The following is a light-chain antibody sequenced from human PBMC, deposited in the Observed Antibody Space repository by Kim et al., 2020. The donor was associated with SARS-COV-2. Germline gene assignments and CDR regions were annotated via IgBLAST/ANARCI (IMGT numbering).Light chain of an antibody. V-gene: IGKV3-11*01. Sequence: LSLSPGGRATLSCRASLSLSNYLAWYQQKPGQAPRLLFYDASNRATGVPARFSGSGSGTDFTLTINSLEPEDFAVYYCQQRTNGYSFGQGTKLEI. J-gene: IGKJ2*03. CDR1: LSLSNY. CDR3: QQRTNGYS. CDR2: DAS.